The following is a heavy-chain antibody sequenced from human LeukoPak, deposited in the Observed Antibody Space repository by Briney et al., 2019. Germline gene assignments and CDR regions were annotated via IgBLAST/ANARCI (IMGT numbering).Heavy chain of an antibody. D-gene: IGHD3-22*01. CDR3: AKFQSYYYDSSGYYRDY. V-gene: IGHV3-30*02. Sequence: GGSLRLSGAASGFTFSSYGMYWVRQAPGKGLEWVAFIRYDGSNKYYADSVKGRFTISRDNSKNTLYLQMNSLRAEDTAVYYCAKFQSYYYDSSGYYRDYWGQGTLVTVSS. J-gene: IGHJ4*02. CDR2: IRYDGSNK. CDR1: GFTFSSYG.